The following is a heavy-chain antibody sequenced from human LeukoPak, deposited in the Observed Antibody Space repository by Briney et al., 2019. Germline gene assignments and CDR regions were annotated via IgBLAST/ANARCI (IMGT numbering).Heavy chain of an antibody. D-gene: IGHD6-13*01. Sequence: GGSLRLSCAASGFTFSGYSMHWVRQAPGKGLEWISYITTTSSTTYYIDSVEGRFTISRDNARNSLYLQMNSLRAGDTAVYYCASGPTPGVAAAADYWGQGTLVTVSS. V-gene: IGHV3-48*01. CDR3: ASGPTPGVAAAADY. J-gene: IGHJ4*02. CDR1: GFTFSGYS. CDR2: ITTTSSTT.